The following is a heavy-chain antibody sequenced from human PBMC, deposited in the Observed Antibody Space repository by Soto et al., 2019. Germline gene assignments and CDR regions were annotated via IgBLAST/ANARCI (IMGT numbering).Heavy chain of an antibody. J-gene: IGHJ4*02. V-gene: IGHV3-48*03. Sequence: EVQLVESWGGLVQPGGSLRLSCAASGFIFTNYEMNWVRQAPGKGLEWVSYITSSGSTIYYADSVKGRFTISRDNAKNSLYLQMNSLRAEDTAVYYCARVGSGWYDDYWGQGTLVTVSS. D-gene: IGHD6-19*01. CDR3: ARVGSGWYDDY. CDR2: ITSSGSTI. CDR1: GFIFTNYE.